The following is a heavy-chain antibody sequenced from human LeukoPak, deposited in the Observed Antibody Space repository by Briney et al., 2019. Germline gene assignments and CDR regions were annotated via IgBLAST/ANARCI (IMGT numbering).Heavy chain of an antibody. V-gene: IGHV3-15*01. CDR2: IKSKTDGGTT. CDR3: TTRYYYDSSGKGPEVIQH. J-gene: IGHJ1*01. CDR1: IFTFSNAW. D-gene: IGHD3-22*01. Sequence: GGSLRLSCAACIFTFSNAWMSWVRQAPGKGLEWVGRIKSKTDGGTTDYAAPVKGRFTISRDDSKNTLYLQMNSLKTEDTAVYYCTTRYYYDSSGKGPEVIQHWGQGTLVTVSS.